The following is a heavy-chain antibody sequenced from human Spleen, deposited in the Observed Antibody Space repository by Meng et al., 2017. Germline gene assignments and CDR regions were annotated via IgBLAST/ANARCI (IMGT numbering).Heavy chain of an antibody. J-gene: IGHJ6*02. CDR3: AGGAVVTLIVYPAMDV. CDR1: GGSISSGSYY. V-gene: IGHV4-61*02. CDR2: IYTSGST. Sequence: SETLSLTCTVSGGSISSGSYYWSWIRQPAGKGLEWLGRIYTSGSTNYNPSLKSRVTMSADTSKNQFSLKLTSVTAADTAVYYCAGGAVVTLIVYPAMDVWGQGTTVTVSS. D-gene: IGHD2-21*02.